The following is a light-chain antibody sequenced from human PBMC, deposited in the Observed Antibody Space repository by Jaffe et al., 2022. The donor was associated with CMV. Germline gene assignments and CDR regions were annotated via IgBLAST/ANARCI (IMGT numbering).Light chain of an antibody. J-gene: IGKJ1*01. Sequence: EIVLTQSPGTLPLSPGERATLSCRASQSVSSNYLAWYQQKPGQAPRLLIYGASSRATGIPDRFSGRGSGTDFTLIISRLEPEDFAVYYCQQYDSSPRTFGQGTKVEIK. CDR1: QSVSSNY. CDR2: GAS. CDR3: QQYDSSPRT. V-gene: IGKV3-20*01.